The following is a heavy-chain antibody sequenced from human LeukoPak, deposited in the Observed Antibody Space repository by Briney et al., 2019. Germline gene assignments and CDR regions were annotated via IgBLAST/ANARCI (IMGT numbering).Heavy chain of an antibody. D-gene: IGHD3-10*01. Sequence: PSETLSLTCTVSGGSISTSNYNWGWIRQPPGKGREWIGNIFYSGSTYYCPTRGSRVTISMDTSRNQFYLKLDSVAAAVAAVFYCAKTNGYGLVDSWGQGTMVTLSS. CDR3: AKTNGYGLVDS. V-gene: IGHV4-39*07. CDR1: GGSISTSNYN. J-gene: IGHJ3*01. CDR2: IFYSGST.